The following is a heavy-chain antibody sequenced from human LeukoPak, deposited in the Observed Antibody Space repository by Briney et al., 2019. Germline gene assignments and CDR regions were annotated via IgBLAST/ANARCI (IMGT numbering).Heavy chain of an antibody. Sequence: PGGSLRLSCVASGFTFTTYWMHWVRQAPGKGLVWVSRINGDGSNSNYADSVKGRFTISRDNARNTLYLQMNGLRAEGTALYYCARTSPTSHFDFWGQGTLVTVSS. CDR2: INGDGSNS. CDR3: ARTSPTSHFDF. D-gene: IGHD3-16*01. V-gene: IGHV3-74*01. J-gene: IGHJ4*02. CDR1: GFTFTTYW.